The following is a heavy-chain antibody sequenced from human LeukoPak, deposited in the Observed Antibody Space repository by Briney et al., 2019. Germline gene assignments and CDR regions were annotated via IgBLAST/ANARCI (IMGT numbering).Heavy chain of an antibody. V-gene: IGHV3-30*02. CDR1: GFTFSSYG. D-gene: IGHD1-26*01. CDR2: IRYDGSNK. Sequence: PGGSLRLSCAASGFTFSSYGMHWVRQAPGKGLEWVAFIRYDGSNKYYADSVKGRFTISRDNSKNTLYLQMNSLRAEDTAVYYCAKYSGSWIRGGDDIDYWGQGTLVTVSS. J-gene: IGHJ4*02. CDR3: AKYSGSWIRGGDDIDY.